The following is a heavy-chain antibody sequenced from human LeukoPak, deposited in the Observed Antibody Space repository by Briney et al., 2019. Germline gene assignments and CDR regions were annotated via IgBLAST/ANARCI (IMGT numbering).Heavy chain of an antibody. CDR1: GYTFTRYY. CDR2: INPSGGST. J-gene: IGHJ4*02. CDR3: ATIDGHYDSSGY. V-gene: IGHV1-46*01. D-gene: IGHD3-22*01. Sequence: ASVKVSCKASGYTFTRYYIHWVRQAPGQGLEWMGIINPSGGSTSYAQKFQGRVTMTEDTSTDTAYMELSSLRSEDTAVYYCATIDGHYDSSGYWGQGTLVIVSS.